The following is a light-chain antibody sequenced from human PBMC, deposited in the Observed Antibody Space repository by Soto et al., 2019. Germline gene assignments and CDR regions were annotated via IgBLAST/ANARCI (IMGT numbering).Light chain of an antibody. V-gene: IGLV1-44*01. Sequence: VVTKPPSATSVPGQRVPISYSGSSSNIGANRFVNWYQQLPGTAPDVLIYNDNQRPSGVPDRFSGSKSGTSAYLAISGLQSEDEADYYCVAWDDSLNGFVFGTGSTVTV. CDR2: NDN. CDR1: SSNIGANRF. CDR3: VAWDDSLNGFV. J-gene: IGLJ1*01.